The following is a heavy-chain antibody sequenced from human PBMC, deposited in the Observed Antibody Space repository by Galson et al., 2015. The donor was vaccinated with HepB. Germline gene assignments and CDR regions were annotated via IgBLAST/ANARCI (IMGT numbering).Heavy chain of an antibody. J-gene: IGHJ5*02. CDR1: GGTFSTYA. Sequence: SVKVSCKASGGTFSTYAISWVRQAPGQGLEWMGGIIPFFGTANYAQRFQGRVTITADESTSTAYMELSSLRSEDTAVYYCARSGDYYDSSGYSRFDPWGQGTLVTVSS. CDR3: ARSGDYYDSSGYSRFDP. V-gene: IGHV1-69*13. D-gene: IGHD3-22*01. CDR2: IIPFFGTA.